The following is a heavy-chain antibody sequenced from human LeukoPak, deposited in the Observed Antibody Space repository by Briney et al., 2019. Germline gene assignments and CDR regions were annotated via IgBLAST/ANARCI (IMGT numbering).Heavy chain of an antibody. J-gene: IGHJ6*03. CDR2: IKQDGDEK. CDR3: AREPVVPAAMVGYYYYMDV. CDR1: GFTFSSYW. Sequence: PGGSLRLSCAASGFTFSSYWMSWVRQAPGKGLEWVANIKQDGDEKFYVDSVKGRFTISRDNAKNSLYLQLNSLRADDTAVYYCAREPVVPAAMVGYYYYMDVWAKGTTVTVSS. D-gene: IGHD2-2*01. V-gene: IGHV3-7*01.